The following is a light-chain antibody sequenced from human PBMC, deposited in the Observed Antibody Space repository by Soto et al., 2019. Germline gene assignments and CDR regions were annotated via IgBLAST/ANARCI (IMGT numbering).Light chain of an antibody. CDR3: GSNARKGDFF. Sequence: QSVLTQPASVSGSPGQSITISCTGTSSDVGTYEYVSWYQHHPGKAPKLMIYDVSNRPSGVSDRFSGSKSGNTASLTISGLRGEDGADYYSGSNARKGDFFFGGGTKLTVL. V-gene: IGLV2-14*03. J-gene: IGLJ2*01. CDR2: DVS. CDR1: SSDVGTYEY.